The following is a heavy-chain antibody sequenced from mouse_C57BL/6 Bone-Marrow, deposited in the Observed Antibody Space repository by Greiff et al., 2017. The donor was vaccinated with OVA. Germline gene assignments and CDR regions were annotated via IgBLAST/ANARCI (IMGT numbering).Heavy chain of an antibody. V-gene: IGHV8-8*01. D-gene: IGHD2-5*01. CDR3: ARGYYSNSSWVAY. Sequence: QVTLKESGPGILQPSQTLSLTCSFSGFSLSTFGMGVGWLRQPSGMGLEWLVHIWWDDDKYYNPALKSRITITKDTSKTQVFLKIANVDTTDTTTYYCARGYYSNSSWVAYWGQGTLVTVSA. J-gene: IGHJ3*01. CDR2: IWWDDDK. CDR1: GFSLSTFGMG.